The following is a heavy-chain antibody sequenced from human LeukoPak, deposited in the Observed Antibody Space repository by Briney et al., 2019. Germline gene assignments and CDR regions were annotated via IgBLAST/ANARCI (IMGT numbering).Heavy chain of an antibody. V-gene: IGHV3-7*01. CDR3: ARPYSSDWYHNTPYFYYGMDV. D-gene: IGHD6-19*01. Sequence: GGSLRLSCATSGFTFSSNWMSWVRHVPGRGLDWVANIKPDGSAQYYAASVKGRFTVSRENAKNSLYLQMNSLRAEDTAVYYCARPYSSDWYHNTPYFYYGMDVWGQGATVTVSS. CDR2: IKPDGSAQ. CDR1: GFTFSSNW. J-gene: IGHJ6*02.